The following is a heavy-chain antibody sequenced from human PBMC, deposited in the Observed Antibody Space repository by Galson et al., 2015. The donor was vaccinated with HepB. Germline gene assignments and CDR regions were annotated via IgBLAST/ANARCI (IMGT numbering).Heavy chain of an antibody. D-gene: IGHD6-13*01. CDR2: ISYDGSNK. J-gene: IGHJ2*01. Sequence: SLRLSCAASGFTFSSYGMHWVRQAPGKGLEWVAVISYDGSNKYYADSVKGRFTISRDNSKNTLYLQMNSLRAEDTAVYYCAKKGIAAAGPRGYWYFDLWGRGTLVTVSS. CDR3: AKKGIAAAGPRGYWYFDL. V-gene: IGHV3-30*18. CDR1: GFTFSSYG.